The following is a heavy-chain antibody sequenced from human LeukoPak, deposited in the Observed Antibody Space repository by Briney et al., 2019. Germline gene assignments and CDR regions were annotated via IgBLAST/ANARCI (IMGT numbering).Heavy chain of an antibody. CDR2: INPNSGGT. CDR3: AREPYGDSNYYYYGMDV. D-gene: IGHD4-17*01. CDR1: GYTFTGYY. J-gene: IGHJ6*02. V-gene: IGHV1-2*04. Sequence: ASVKVSCKASGYTFTGYYMLWVRQAPGQGLEGMGWINPNSGGTNYAQKFQGWVTMTRDTSISTAYMELSRLRCDDTAVYYCAREPYGDSNYYYYGMDVWGQGTTVTVSS.